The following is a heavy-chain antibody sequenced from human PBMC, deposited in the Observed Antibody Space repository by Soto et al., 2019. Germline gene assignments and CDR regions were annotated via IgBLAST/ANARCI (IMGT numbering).Heavy chain of an antibody. J-gene: IGHJ6*02. D-gene: IGHD2-2*01. CDR3: ARGRRYCTTTSCYPPALFPYGMDV. CDR2: INPDSDNT. V-gene: IGHV1-8*01. Sequence: VPSVKVSCKTSGYTFTNYDINWVRQAAGQGLEWMGWINPDSDNTGYAQKFQGRVTMTRDTSISTAYMELNSLRSEDTAVYYCARGRRYCTTTSCYPPALFPYGMDVWGQGTTVTVSS. CDR1: GYTFTNYD.